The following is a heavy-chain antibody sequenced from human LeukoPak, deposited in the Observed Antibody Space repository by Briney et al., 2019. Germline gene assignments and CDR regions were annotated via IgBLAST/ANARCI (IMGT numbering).Heavy chain of an antibody. CDR1: GYTFTSYY. V-gene: IGHV1-46*01. Sequence: GASVKVSCKASGYTFTSYYMHWVRQAPGQGLEWMGIINPSGGSTSYAQKFQGRVTMTRDTSTSTVYMELSSLRSEDTAVYYCARDVPYRVVPAAIPPYWGQGTLVTVSS. CDR2: INPSGGST. CDR3: ARDVPYRVVPAAIPPY. J-gene: IGHJ4*02. D-gene: IGHD2-2*01.